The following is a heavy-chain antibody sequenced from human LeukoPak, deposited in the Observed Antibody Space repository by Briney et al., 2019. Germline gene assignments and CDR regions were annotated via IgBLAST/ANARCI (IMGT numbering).Heavy chain of an antibody. V-gene: IGHV4-59*01. Sequence: SETLSLTCTVSGGSISSYYWSWIRQLPGKGLEWIGYIYYSGSTNYNPSLKSRVTISVDTSKNQFSLKLSSVTAADTAVYYCARDSCGGDCRSHPHDAFDIWGQGTMVTVSS. CDR2: IYYSGST. CDR1: GGSISSYY. D-gene: IGHD2-21*02. J-gene: IGHJ3*02. CDR3: ARDSCGGDCRSHPHDAFDI.